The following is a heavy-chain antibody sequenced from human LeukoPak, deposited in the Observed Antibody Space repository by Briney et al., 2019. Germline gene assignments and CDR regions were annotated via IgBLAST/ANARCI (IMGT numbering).Heavy chain of an antibody. V-gene: IGHV4-61*02. CDR1: GGSISSGSYY. Sequence: PSETLSLTCTVSGGSISSGSYYWSWIRQPAGKGLEWIGRIYTSGSTNYNPSLKSRVTISVDTSKNQFSLKLSSVTAADTAVYYCARSGYDILTGYAGFDYWGQGTLVTVSS. CDR3: ARSGYDILTGYAGFDY. D-gene: IGHD3-9*01. CDR2: IYTSGST. J-gene: IGHJ4*02.